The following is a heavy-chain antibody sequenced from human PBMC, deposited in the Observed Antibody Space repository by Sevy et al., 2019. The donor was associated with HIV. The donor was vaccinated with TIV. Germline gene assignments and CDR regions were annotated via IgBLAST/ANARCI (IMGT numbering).Heavy chain of an antibody. J-gene: IGHJ4*02. V-gene: IGHV3-7*03. CDR3: ASMGRIAAAYYFDY. D-gene: IGHD6-13*01. Sequence: GGSLRLSRAASGFTFSSYWMSWVRQAPGKGLEWVANIKQDGSEKYYVDSVKGRFTISRDNAKNSLYLQMNSLRAEDTAVYYCASMGRIAAAYYFDYWGQGTLVTVSS. CDR2: IKQDGSEK. CDR1: GFTFSSYW.